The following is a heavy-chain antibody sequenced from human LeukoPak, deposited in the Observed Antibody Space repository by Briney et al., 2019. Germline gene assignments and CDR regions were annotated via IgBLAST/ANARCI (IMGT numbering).Heavy chain of an antibody. D-gene: IGHD1-26*01. CDR2: IKQDGSDK. Sequence: GGSLRLSCAASGFTFSTYWMTWVRQAPGSGLEWVATIKQDGSDKYYVGSVKGRFTVSRDNAKNSLYLQMNSLRVEDTAVYYCAKNGGSFDYWGQGTLVTVSS. CDR3: AKNGGSFDY. V-gene: IGHV3-7*01. J-gene: IGHJ4*02. CDR1: GFTFSTYW.